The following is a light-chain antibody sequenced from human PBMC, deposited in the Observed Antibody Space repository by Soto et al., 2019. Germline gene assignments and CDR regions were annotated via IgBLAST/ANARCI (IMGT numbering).Light chain of an antibody. CDR3: SSYTSSRVYV. J-gene: IGLJ1*01. V-gene: IGLV2-14*01. Sequence: QSALTQPASVSGSPGQSITISCTGTSSDVGGYNYVSWYQQQSGKAPKLMIHEVSNRPSGVSNRFSGSKSGNTASLTISGLQAEDEADYYCSSYTSSRVYVFGIGTQLTVL. CDR1: SSDVGGYNY. CDR2: EVS.